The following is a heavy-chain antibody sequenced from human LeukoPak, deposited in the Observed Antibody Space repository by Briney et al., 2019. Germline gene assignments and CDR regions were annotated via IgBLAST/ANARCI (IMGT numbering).Heavy chain of an antibody. Sequence: GESLKISCKGSGYSFTSYWISWVRQMPGKGLEWMGRIDPSDSYTNYSPSFQGHVTISADKSISTAYLQWSSLKASDTAMYYCARLRHFWSGYYTFLDYWGQGTLVTVSS. V-gene: IGHV5-10-1*01. CDR1: GYSFTSYW. J-gene: IGHJ4*02. CDR3: ARLRHFWSGYYTFLDY. D-gene: IGHD3-3*02. CDR2: IDPSDSYT.